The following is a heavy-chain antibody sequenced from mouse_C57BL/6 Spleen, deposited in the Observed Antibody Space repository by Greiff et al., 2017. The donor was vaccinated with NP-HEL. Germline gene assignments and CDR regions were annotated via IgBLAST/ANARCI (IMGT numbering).Heavy chain of an antibody. Sequence: VQLKQSGPELVKPGASVKMSCKASGYTFTDYNMHWVKQSHGKSLEWIGYINPNNGGTSYNQKFKGKATLTVNKSSSTAYMELRSLTSEDSAVYYCARFGDIYDGYYGGFAYWGQGTLVTVSA. CDR3: ARFGDIYDGYYGGFAY. V-gene: IGHV1-22*01. J-gene: IGHJ3*01. CDR2: INPNNGGT. CDR1: GYTFTDYN. D-gene: IGHD2-3*01.